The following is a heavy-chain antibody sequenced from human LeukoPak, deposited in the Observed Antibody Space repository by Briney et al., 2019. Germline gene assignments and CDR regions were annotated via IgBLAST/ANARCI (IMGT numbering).Heavy chain of an antibody. Sequence: GGSLRLSCSASGFTFSSYAIHWVREAPGKGLEWVSSIGSDNKPHYSESVKGRFAISRDNSKSMLFLQLNSLRAEDTALYYCARGLHYYVAMDVWGQGTTVTVSS. D-gene: IGHD3-10*02. V-gene: IGHV3-23*05. CDR3: ARGLHYYVAMDV. J-gene: IGHJ6*02. CDR2: IGSDNKP. CDR1: GFTFSSYA.